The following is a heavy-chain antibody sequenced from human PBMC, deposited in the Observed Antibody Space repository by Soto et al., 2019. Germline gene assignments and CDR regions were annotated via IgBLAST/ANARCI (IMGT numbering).Heavy chain of an antibody. V-gene: IGHV4-34*01. Sequence: SEILSLTCAVHGGSFSGFYWTWIRQPPGKGLEWIGEINHSGSSNYDPPLKSRVTMSLDTSRNQFSLSLNSVTAADTAAYYCARMAGPWYFDLWGRGTLVTVSS. CDR2: INHSGSS. CDR1: GGSFSGFY. CDR3: ARMAGPWYFDL. J-gene: IGHJ2*01.